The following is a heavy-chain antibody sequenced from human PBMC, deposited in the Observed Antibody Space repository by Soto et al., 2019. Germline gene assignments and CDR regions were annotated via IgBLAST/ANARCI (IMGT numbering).Heavy chain of an antibody. J-gene: IGHJ4*02. Sequence: PSETLSLTCTVSGGSISSYYWSWIRQPPGKGLEWIGYIYYSGSTNYNPSLKSRVTISVDTSKNQFSLKLSSVTAADTAVYYCARTGYSSKFDYWGQGTLVTVSS. CDR1: GGSISSYY. CDR3: ARTGYSSKFDY. V-gene: IGHV4-59*01. D-gene: IGHD6-13*01. CDR2: IYYSGST.